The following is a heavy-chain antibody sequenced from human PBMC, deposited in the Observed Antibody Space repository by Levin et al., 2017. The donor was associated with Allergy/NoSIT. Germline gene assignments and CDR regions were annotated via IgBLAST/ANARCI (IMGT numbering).Heavy chain of an antibody. D-gene: IGHD2-15*01. J-gene: IGHJ4*02. CDR3: ARDKRGVDY. Sequence: KISCKASGGTFSSYTISWVRQAPGQGLEWMGRIIPILGIANYAQKFQGRVTITADKSTSTAYMELSSLRSEDTAVYYCARDKRGVDYWGQGTLVTVSS. V-gene: IGHV1-69*04. CDR1: GGTFSSYT. CDR2: IIPILGIA.